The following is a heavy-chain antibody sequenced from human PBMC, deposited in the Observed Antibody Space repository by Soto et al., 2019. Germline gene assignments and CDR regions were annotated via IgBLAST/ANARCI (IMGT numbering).Heavy chain of an antibody. Sequence: PSETLSLTYTVSGGAINSTVYYWGWIRQPPGKGLEWIGSSNYGGPTYYSPSLQSRVTISLDTAKNHFSLNLRSVTAADTAVYYCARHGAYSTSVYYYYGMDVWGQGTTVTVSS. CDR1: GGAINSTVYY. V-gene: IGHV4-39*01. J-gene: IGHJ6*02. CDR3: ARHGAYSTSVYYYYGMDV. D-gene: IGHD6-13*01. CDR2: SNYGGPT.